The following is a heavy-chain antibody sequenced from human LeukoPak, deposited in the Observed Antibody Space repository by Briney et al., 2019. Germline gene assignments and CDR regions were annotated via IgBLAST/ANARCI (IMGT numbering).Heavy chain of an antibody. CDR3: AKGKDIVVVPAAVTFDY. D-gene: IGHD2-2*01. J-gene: IGHJ4*02. Sequence: GGSLRLSCAASGFTFSSYWMSWVRQAPGKGLEWVSAISGSGGSTYYADSVKGRFTISRDNSKNTLYLQMNSLRAEDTAVYYCAKGKDIVVVPAAVTFDYWGQGTLVTVSS. CDR2: ISGSGGST. V-gene: IGHV3-23*01. CDR1: GFTFSSYW.